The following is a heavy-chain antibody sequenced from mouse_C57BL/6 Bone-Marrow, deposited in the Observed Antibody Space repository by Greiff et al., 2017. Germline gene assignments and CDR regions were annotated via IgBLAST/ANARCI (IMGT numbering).Heavy chain of an antibody. CDR1: GYTFTSYW. V-gene: IGHV1-52*01. Sequence: QVQLQQPGAELVRPGSSVKLSCKASGYTFTSYWMHWVKQRPIQGLEWIGNIDPSDSETNDNQKFKDKATLTVDKSSSPAYMQLSSLKSEDSAVHYWARGITTVVADYWGQGTTLTVSA. J-gene: IGHJ2*01. CDR2: IDPSDSET. CDR3: ARGITTVVADY. D-gene: IGHD1-1*01.